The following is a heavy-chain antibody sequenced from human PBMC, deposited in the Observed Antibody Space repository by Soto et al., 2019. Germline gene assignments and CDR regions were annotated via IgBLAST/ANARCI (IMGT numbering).Heavy chain of an antibody. CDR3: DRISSGYDSFDY. V-gene: IGHV3-21*01. J-gene: IGHJ4*02. CDR1: GFTFSSYS. D-gene: IGHD5-12*01. Sequence: GGSLRLSCAASGFTFSSYSMNWVRQAPGKGLEWVSSISSSSSYIYYADSVKGRFTISRDNAKNSLYLQMNSLRAEDTAVYYCDRISSGYDSFDYWGQGTLVTVSS. CDR2: ISSSSSYI.